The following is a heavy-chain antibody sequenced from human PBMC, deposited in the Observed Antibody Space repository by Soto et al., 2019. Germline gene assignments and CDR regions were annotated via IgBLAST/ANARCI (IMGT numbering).Heavy chain of an antibody. Sequence: GGSLRLSCAASGFTFSSYAMSWVRQSPGKGLEWVSAISGSGGSTYYADSVKGRFTISRDNSKNTLYLQMNSLRAEDTAVYYCAKGHVGATVDDTFDYWGQGTLVTVSS. V-gene: IGHV3-23*01. CDR1: GFTFSSYA. CDR2: ISGSGGST. CDR3: AKGHVGATVDDTFDY. J-gene: IGHJ4*02. D-gene: IGHD1-26*01.